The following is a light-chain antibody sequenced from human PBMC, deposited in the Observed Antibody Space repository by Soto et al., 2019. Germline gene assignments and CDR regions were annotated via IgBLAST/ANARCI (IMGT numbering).Light chain of an antibody. CDR1: QIISSY. V-gene: IGKV3-15*01. CDR3: QEYYYPPT. CDR2: GLS. J-gene: IGKJ1*01. Sequence: EVVLPRSPATVSLSPGEGGTRACRARQIISSYLAYYQQKPRQPPSLLIYGLSIRAPSVPARFSVSAAGTGCTLIISRRPSEDSAVYFGQEYYYPPTFGQGTKVDI.